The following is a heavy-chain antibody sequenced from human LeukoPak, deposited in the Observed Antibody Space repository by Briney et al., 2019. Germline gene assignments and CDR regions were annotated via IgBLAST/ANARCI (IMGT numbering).Heavy chain of an antibody. CDR2: ISSSSSYI. CDR1: GFTFSSYS. J-gene: IGHJ5*02. Sequence: GGSLRLSCAASGFTFSSYSMNWVRQAPGKGLEWVSSISSSSSYIYYADSVKGRFTISRDNAKNSLYLQMNSLRAEDTAVYYCARTGREYQLLWWFDPWGRGTLVTVSS. D-gene: IGHD2-2*01. V-gene: IGHV3-21*01. CDR3: ARTGREYQLLWWFDP.